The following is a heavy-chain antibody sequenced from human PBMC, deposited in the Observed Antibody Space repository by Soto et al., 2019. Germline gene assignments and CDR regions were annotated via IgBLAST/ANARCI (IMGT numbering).Heavy chain of an antibody. CDR2: TYYRSKWYN. V-gene: IGHV6-1*01. J-gene: IGHJ3*02. CDR3: AEKKRRGGKDAFDI. D-gene: IGHD1-26*01. CDR1: GDSVSSNSAA. Sequence: SQTLSLTCAISGDSVSSNSAAWNWIRQSPSRGLEWLGRTYYRSKWYNDYAVSVKSRITINPDTSKNQFSLRLNSVTPEETAVFYCAEKKRRGGKDAFDIWGQGTMVTVSS.